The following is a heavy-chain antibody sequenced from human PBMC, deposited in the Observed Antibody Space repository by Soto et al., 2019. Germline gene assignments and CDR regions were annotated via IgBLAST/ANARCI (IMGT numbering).Heavy chain of an antibody. V-gene: IGHV3-30*18. CDR3: AEELYRFAFDI. CDR1: GFTFSSYG. D-gene: IGHD2-2*02. CDR2: ISYDGSNK. Sequence: PGGSLRLSCAASGFTFSSYGMHWVRQAPGKGLEWVAVISYDGSNKYYADSVKGRFTISRDNSKNTLYLQMNSLRAEDTAVYYCAEELYRFAFDIWGQXTMVTVS. J-gene: IGHJ3*02.